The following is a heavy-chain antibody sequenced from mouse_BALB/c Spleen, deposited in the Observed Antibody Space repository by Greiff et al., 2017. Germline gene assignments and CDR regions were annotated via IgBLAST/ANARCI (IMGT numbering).Heavy chain of an antibody. CDR2: IYPGDGDT. V-gene: IGHV1-87*01. D-gene: IGHD1-1*01. Sequence: VKLMESGAELARPGASVKLSCKASGYTFTSYWMQWVKQRPGQGLEWIGAIYPGDGDTRYTQKFKGKATLTADKSSSTAYMQLSSLASEDSAVYYCARGSSPAWFAYWGQGTLVTVSA. CDR1: GYTFTSYW. J-gene: IGHJ3*01. CDR3: ARGSSPAWFAY.